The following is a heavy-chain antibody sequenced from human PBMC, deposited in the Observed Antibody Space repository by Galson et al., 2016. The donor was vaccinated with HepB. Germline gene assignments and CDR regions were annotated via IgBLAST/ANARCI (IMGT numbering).Heavy chain of an antibody. Sequence: KVSCKASGYTFTSYGIIWVRQAPGQGLEWMGWISAYNAYTNYAQNLQGRVTMTIDTSTSTAYMELRSLRSDDTAVYYCARPTYYYGSGSWYFFDYWGQGTLVTVSS. V-gene: IGHV1-18*04. CDR3: ARPTYYYGSGSWYFFDY. D-gene: IGHD3-10*01. CDR2: ISAYNAYT. CDR1: GYTFTSYG. J-gene: IGHJ4*02.